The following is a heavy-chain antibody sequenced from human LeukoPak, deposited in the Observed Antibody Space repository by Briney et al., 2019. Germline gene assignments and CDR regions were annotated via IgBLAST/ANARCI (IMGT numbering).Heavy chain of an antibody. J-gene: IGHJ4*02. CDR2: FYDSGNT. CDR1: GYSISSGYY. CDR3: ARGKSRGSHIDY. Sequence: SETLSLTCTDSGYSISSGYYWGWIRQPPGKGLEWIGSFYDSGNTYYNPSLKSRVTISVDTSKNQFSLKVRSVTAADTAVYFCARGKSRGSHIDYWGQGTLVTVSS. V-gene: IGHV4-38-2*02. D-gene: IGHD1-26*01.